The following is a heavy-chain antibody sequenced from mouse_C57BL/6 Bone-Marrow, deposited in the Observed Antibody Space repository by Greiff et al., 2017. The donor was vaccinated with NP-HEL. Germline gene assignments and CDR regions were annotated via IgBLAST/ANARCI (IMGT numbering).Heavy chain of an antibody. CDR2: INYDGSST. J-gene: IGHJ1*03. D-gene: IGHD1-1*01. V-gene: IGHV5-16*01. CDR3: ARHYGSSPYWYFDV. Sequence: EVKLVESEGGLVQPGSSMKLSCTASGFTFSDYYMAWVRQVPEKGLEWVANINYDGSSTYYLDSLKSRFIISRDNAKNILYLQMSSLKSEDTATYYCARHYGSSPYWYFDVWGTGTTVTVSS. CDR1: GFTFSDYY.